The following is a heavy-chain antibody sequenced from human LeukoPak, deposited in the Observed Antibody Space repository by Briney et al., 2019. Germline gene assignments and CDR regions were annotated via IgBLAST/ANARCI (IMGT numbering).Heavy chain of an antibody. CDR2: INAGNGNT. CDR1: GYTFTSCA. J-gene: IGHJ4*02. D-gene: IGHD6-19*01. Sequence: ASVKVSCKASGYTFTSCAMHWVRQAPGQRLEWMGWINAGNGNTKYSQKFQGRVTITRDTSASTAYMELSSLRSEDTAVYYCARTGYSSGWYFIPFDYWGQGTLVTGSS. V-gene: IGHV1-3*01. CDR3: ARTGYSSGWYFIPFDY.